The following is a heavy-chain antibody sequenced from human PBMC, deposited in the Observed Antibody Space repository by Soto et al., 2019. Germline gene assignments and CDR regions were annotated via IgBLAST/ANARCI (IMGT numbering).Heavy chain of an antibody. CDR3: ARAMIVVGITIFDY. V-gene: IGHV3-30-3*01. CDR1: GFTFSSYA. CDR2: ISYDGSNK. Sequence: QVQLVESGGGVVQPGRSLRLSCAASGFTFSSYAMHWVRQAPGKGLEWVAVISYDGSNKYYADSVKGRFTISRDNSKNTLYLQMNSLRAEDTAVYYCARAMIVVGITIFDYWGQGTLVTVSS. D-gene: IGHD3-22*01. J-gene: IGHJ4*02.